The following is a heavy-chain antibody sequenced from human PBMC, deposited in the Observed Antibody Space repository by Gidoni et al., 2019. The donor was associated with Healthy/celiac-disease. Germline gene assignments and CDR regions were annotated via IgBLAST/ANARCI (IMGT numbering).Heavy chain of an antibody. D-gene: IGHD2-15*01. J-gene: IGHJ2*01. Sequence: VQLVQSGAEVKKPGASVNVSCTGYGYTFTGYYRDWVRQAHGQGLEWVGWINPNSGGTNYAQKFQGRVTMTRDTSISTAYMELSRLRSDDTAVYYCAREVLPWYFDLWGRGTLVTVSS. V-gene: IGHV1-2*02. CDR2: INPNSGGT. CDR3: AREVLPWYFDL. CDR1: GYTFTGYY.